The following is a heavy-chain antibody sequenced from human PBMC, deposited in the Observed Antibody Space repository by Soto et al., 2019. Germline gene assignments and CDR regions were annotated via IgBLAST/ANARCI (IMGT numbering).Heavy chain of an antibody. CDR1: GFTVGNNY. CDR3: AKDGRGSGSHYNSFGY. Sequence: EVQLVESGGGLIQSGGSLKLSCAASGFTVGNNYMSWVRQAPGKGLEWVSLIYSTGTTKYADSVKGRFTVSIDNAKNTLYLQMNSRRAKDTAVNYCAKDGRGSGSHYNSFGYWGQGTLVNVSS. V-gene: IGHV3-53*01. J-gene: IGHJ4*02. CDR2: IYSTGTT. D-gene: IGHD3-10*01.